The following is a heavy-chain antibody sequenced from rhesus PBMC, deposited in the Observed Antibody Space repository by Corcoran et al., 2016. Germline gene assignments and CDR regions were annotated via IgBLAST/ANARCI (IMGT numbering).Heavy chain of an antibody. CDR1: GYSFTSYW. CDR3: AKDRNWNYGLDS. V-gene: IGHV5-20*01. D-gene: IGHD1-26*01. J-gene: IGHJ6*01. CDR2: IDPSDSGT. Sequence: EVQLVQSGAEVKRPGESLKISCKTSGYSFTSYWISWVRQMPGKGLEWMGAIDPSDSGTRYNPSFQGQGTISADKSISTAYLQWSRLKASDTATYYCAKDRNWNYGLDSWGQGVVVTVSS.